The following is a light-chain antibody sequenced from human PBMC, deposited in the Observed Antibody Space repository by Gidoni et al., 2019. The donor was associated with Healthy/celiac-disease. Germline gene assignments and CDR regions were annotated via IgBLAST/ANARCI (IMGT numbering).Light chain of an antibody. J-gene: IGKJ1*01. CDR3: QQSYNTPLT. CDR1: QRISSY. CDR2: AAS. V-gene: IGKV1-39*01. Sequence: DIQTTQSPSSLSASVGDRVTITCRASQRISSYLNWYQQKPGKAPKLLIYAASSLQSGVPSRFSGSGSGTDFTLTISSLQPEDFAAYYCQQSYNTPLTFGQGTKVEI.